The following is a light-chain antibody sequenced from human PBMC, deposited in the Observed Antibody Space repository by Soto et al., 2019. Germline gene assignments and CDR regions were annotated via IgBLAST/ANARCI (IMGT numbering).Light chain of an antibody. CDR2: AAS. J-gene: IGKJ4*01. CDR1: QGISSY. Sequence: AIRMTQSPSSLSASTGDRVTITCRASQGISSYLAWYQQKPGKAPKLLIYAASTLQSGVPSRFSGSGSGTDFPLTLSCLQSEEFATYYCQQDYSYPPFFGGGTKVEIK. CDR3: QQDYSYPPF. V-gene: IGKV1-8*01.